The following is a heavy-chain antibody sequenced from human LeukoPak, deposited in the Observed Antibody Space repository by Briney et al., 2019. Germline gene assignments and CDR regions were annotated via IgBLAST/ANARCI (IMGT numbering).Heavy chain of an antibody. D-gene: IGHD3-22*01. J-gene: IGHJ4*02. CDR2: INHSGST. CDR1: GGSFSGYY. CDR3: ASVSYYDSN. V-gene: IGHV4-34*01. Sequence: SETLSLTCAVYGGSFSGYYWSWIRQPPGKGLEWIGEINHSGSTNYNPSLKSRVTISVDTSKNQFSLKLSSVTAADTAVYYCASVSYYDSNWGQGTLVTVSS.